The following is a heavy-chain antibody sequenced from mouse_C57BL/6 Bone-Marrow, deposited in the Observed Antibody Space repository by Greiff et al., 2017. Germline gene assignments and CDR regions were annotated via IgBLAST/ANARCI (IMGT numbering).Heavy chain of an antibody. CDR1: GYTFTSYT. CDR2: INPSSGYT. CDR3: ARLYYDYDGFAY. V-gene: IGHV1-4*01. J-gene: IGHJ3*01. Sequence: VMLVESGAELARPGASVTMSCTASGYTFTSYTMHWVKQRPGQGLEWIGYINPSSGYTKYNQKFKDKATLTADKSASTAYMQLSSLTSEDSAVYYCARLYYDYDGFAYWGQGTLVTVSA. D-gene: IGHD2-4*01.